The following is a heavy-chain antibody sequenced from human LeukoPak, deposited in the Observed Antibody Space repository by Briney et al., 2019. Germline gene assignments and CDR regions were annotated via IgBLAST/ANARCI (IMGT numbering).Heavy chain of an antibody. CDR1: GFTFSSYG. V-gene: IGHV3-23*01. Sequence: GGTLRLSCEASGFTFSSYGMSWVRQAPGKGPEWVSSISGSGGNTYYADSVKGRFTISRDNSKNTLFLQMNSLRAEDTAVYHCAKRASGTHRIDYWGQGSLVTVSS. D-gene: IGHD1-26*01. CDR3: AKRASGTHRIDY. CDR2: ISGSGGNT. J-gene: IGHJ4*02.